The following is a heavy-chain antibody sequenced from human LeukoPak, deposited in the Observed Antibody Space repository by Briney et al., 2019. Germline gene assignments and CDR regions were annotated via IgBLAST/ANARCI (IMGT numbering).Heavy chain of an antibody. J-gene: IGHJ4*02. V-gene: IGHV3-23*01. Sequence: GGSLRLSCAASGFTFSSYAMSWVRQAPGKGLEWVSAISGSGDSTYYGDSVKGRFTISRDNAKNTLYLQMNSLRAEDTAVYYCARSGYYYDSSDLIDYWGQGTLVTVSS. CDR2: ISGSGDST. CDR3: ARSGYYYDSSDLIDY. CDR1: GFTFSSYA. D-gene: IGHD3-22*01.